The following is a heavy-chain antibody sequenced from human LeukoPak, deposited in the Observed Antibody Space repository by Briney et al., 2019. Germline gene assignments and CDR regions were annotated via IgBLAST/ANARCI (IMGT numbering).Heavy chain of an antibody. CDR1: GGSFSGFY. J-gene: IGHJ4*02. CDR2: INHSGST. CDR3: ARTHTVTTSCLDH. V-gene: IGHV4-34*01. D-gene: IGHD4-17*01. Sequence: KPSETLSLTCAVYGGSFSGFYWSWIRQPPGKGLEWIGEINHSGSTNYNPSLKSRVTISVDTSKNQFSLKLSSVTAADTAVYYCARTHTVTTSCLDHWGQGTLVTVSS.